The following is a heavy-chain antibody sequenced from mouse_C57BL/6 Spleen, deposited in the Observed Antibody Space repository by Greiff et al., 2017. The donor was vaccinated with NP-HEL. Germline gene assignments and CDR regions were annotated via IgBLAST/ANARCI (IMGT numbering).Heavy chain of an antibody. CDR1: GFTFSDYY. J-gene: IGHJ3*01. V-gene: IGHV5-16*01. CDR3: ARVDGYYEAY. D-gene: IGHD2-3*01. CDR2: INYDGSST. Sequence: DVKLVQSEGGLVQPGSSMKLSCTASGFTFSDYYMAWVRQVPEKGLEWVANINYDGSSTYYLDSLKSRFIISRDNAKNILYLQMSSLKSEDTATYYCARVDGYYEAYWGQGTLVTVSA.